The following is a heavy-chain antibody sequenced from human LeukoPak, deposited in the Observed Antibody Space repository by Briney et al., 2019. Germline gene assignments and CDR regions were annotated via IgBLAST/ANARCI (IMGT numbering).Heavy chain of an antibody. Sequence: SETLSLTCAVYGGSFSGYYWSWIRQPPGKGLEWIGEINHSGSTNYNPSLKSRVTISVDTSKNQFSLKLSSVTAADTAVHYCARVRGYSYDRRFDYWGQGTLVTVSS. CDR3: ARVRGYSYDRRFDY. CDR1: GGSFSGYY. D-gene: IGHD5-18*01. CDR2: INHSGST. V-gene: IGHV4-34*01. J-gene: IGHJ4*02.